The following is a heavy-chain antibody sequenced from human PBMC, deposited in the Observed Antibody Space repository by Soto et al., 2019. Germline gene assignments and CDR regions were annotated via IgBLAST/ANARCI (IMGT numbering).Heavy chain of an antibody. CDR3: ARVAGATLDDAFDL. CDR1: GGSISSGGYY. D-gene: IGHD1-26*01. V-gene: IGHV4-31*03. Sequence: PSETLSLTCTVSGGSISSGGYYWSWIRQHPGKGLEWIGYIYYSGSTYYNPSLKSRVTISVDTSKNQFSLKLSSVTAAYTAVYYCARVAGATLDDAFDLWGQGTIVTVSS. CDR2: IYYSGST. J-gene: IGHJ3*01.